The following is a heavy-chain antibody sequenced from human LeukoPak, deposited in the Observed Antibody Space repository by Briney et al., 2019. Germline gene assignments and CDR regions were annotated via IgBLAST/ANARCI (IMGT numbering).Heavy chain of an antibody. CDR3: ATDGYNENEYYFDY. Sequence: PSETLSLTCTVSSGSISSGDYYWTWIRQPAGKGLEWIGRVYIGGSTTYNPSLKSRVTISVDTSKNQFSLKLSSVTAADTAIYYCATDGYNENEYYFDYWGQGTLVTVSS. J-gene: IGHJ4*02. D-gene: IGHD5-24*01. V-gene: IGHV4-61*02. CDR2: VYIGGST. CDR1: SGSISSGDYY.